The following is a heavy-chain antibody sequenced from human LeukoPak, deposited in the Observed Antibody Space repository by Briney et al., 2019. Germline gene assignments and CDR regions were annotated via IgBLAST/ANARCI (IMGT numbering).Heavy chain of an antibody. CDR1: GFTFSSYS. CDR2: ISYDGSNK. V-gene: IGHV3-30*03. CDR3: ARSIVGATGWFDP. J-gene: IGHJ5*02. D-gene: IGHD1-26*01. Sequence: GGSLRLSCAASGFTFSSYSMNWVRQAPGKGLEWVAVISYDGSNKYYADSVKGRFTISRDNSKNTLYLQMNSLRAEDTAVYYCARSIVGATGWFDPWGQGTLVTVSS.